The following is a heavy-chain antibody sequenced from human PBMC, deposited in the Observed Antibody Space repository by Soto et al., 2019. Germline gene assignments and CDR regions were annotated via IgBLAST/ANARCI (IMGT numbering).Heavy chain of an antibody. D-gene: IGHD3-22*01. V-gene: IGHV1-69*02. CDR3: AAEQDSSGYIDY. CDR2: IIPILGIA. J-gene: IGHJ4*02. CDR1: GGTFSSYT. Sequence: QVQLVQSGAEVKKPGSSVKVSCKASGGTFSSYTISWVRQAPGQGLEWMGRIIPILGIANYAQKFQGRVTITADKSTSTAYMELSSLRSEDTAVYYCAAEQDSSGYIDYWGQGTLVTVSS.